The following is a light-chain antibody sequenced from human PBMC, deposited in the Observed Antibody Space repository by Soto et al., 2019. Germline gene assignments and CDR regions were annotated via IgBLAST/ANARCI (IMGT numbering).Light chain of an antibody. CDR1: QSIPNS. CDR2: ATS. V-gene: IGKV1-39*01. CDR3: QQSFSSSWT. J-gene: IGKJ1*01. Sequence: DIQLTRSPSSLSASIGDRVTITCRASQSIPNSLNWYQQKPGKAPKLLIYATSGLQSGVPSRFSGSGSGTDFTLTISSLQREDFAAYYCQQSFSSSWTFGQGTKVDIK.